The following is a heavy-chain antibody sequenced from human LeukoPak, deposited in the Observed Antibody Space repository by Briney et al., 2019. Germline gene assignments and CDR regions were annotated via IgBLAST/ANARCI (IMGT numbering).Heavy chain of an antibody. V-gene: IGHV3-7*05. CDR3: ARDFD. Sequence: GGSLRLSCAASGFTFTGNWMTWVRQAPGKGLGWVANINPDGSGKYYVDSVKGRFTISRDNANNSLYLQMSSLSAEDTAVYFCARDFDWGQGTLVTVSS. CDR2: INPDGSGK. CDR1: GFTFTGNW. J-gene: IGHJ4*02.